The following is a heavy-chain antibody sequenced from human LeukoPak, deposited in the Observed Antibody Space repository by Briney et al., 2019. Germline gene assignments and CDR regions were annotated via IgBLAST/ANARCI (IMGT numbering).Heavy chain of an antibody. CDR2: IYHSGST. Sequence: SETLSLTCTVSGGSISSGGYYWSWIRQPPGKGLEWIGYIYHSGSTYYNPALKSRVTVSVDTSKNLFSLKLRSVTAADTAVYYCARVSGYCSEGVCRFDYWGQGAQVTVSS. D-gene: IGHD2-8*01. CDR1: GGSISSGGYY. V-gene: IGHV4-30-2*01. J-gene: IGHJ4*02. CDR3: ARVSGYCSEGVCRFDY.